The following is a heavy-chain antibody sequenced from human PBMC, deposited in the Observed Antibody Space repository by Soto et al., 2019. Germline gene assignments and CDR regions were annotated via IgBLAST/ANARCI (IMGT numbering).Heavy chain of an antibody. CDR1: GGSISSYY. V-gene: IGHV4-59*01. CDR3: ARHLHLYPSTSGSRYGMDV. Sequence: PSETLSLTCTVSGGSISSYYWSWIRQPPGKGLEWIGYIYYSGSTNYNPSLKSRVTISVDTSKNQFSLKLSSVTAADTAVYYCARHLHLYPSTSGSRYGMDVWGQGTTVTVSS. J-gene: IGHJ6*02. D-gene: IGHD2-2*02. CDR2: IYYSGST.